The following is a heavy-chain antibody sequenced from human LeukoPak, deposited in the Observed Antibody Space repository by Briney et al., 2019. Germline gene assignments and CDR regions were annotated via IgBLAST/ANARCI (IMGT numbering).Heavy chain of an antibody. J-gene: IGHJ4*02. Sequence: SETLSLTCTVSGGSINRYYWSWIRQPAGEGLEWIGRIYTSGGTSYNPSLKSRVTVSVDTSKNQLSLKLSSVTAADTAVYYCARADSTAMPWDYWGQGTLVTVSS. CDR3: ARADSTAMPWDY. D-gene: IGHD5-18*01. CDR1: GGSINRYY. CDR2: IYTSGGT. V-gene: IGHV4-4*07.